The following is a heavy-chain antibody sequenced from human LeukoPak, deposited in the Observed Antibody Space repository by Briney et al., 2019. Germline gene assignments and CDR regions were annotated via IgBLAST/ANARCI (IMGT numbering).Heavy chain of an antibody. Sequence: SETLSLTCTVSGGSISSGGYYWSWIRQPAGKGLEWIGRIYTSGSTNYNPSLKSRVTISVDTSKNQFSLKLSSVTAADTAVYYCARERGISCSSTSCYTYYFDYWGQGTLVTVSS. CDR2: IYTSGST. J-gene: IGHJ4*02. CDR3: ARERGISCSSTSCYTYYFDY. D-gene: IGHD2-2*02. CDR1: GGSISSGGYY. V-gene: IGHV4-61*02.